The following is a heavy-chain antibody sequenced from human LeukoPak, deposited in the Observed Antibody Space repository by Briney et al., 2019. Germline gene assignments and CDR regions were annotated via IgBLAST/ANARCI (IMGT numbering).Heavy chain of an antibody. Sequence: RGSLRLSCAASGVTLSPYGMHWVRQAPGKGLEWVAVISYEGGTQHYADSVKGRFIISRDNPRNTLYLQMNILRTEDTAVYYCAKEGTPQVSTWYDLWGQGTQVIVSS. D-gene: IGHD3-10*01. CDR3: AKEGTPQVSTWYDL. J-gene: IGHJ5*02. CDR2: ISYEGGTQ. V-gene: IGHV3-30*18. CDR1: GVTLSPYG.